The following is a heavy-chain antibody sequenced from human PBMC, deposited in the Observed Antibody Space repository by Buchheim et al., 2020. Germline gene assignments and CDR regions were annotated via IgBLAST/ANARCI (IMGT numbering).Heavy chain of an antibody. CDR1: GGTFSSYA. CDR3: ARHSEDKPHYYDSSGYFDY. CDR2: IIPIFGTA. V-gene: IGHV1-69*01. Sequence: QVQLVQSGAEVKKPGSSVKVSCKASGGTFSSYAISWVRQAPGQGLEWMGGIIPIFGTANYAQKFQGRVTITADESTSTAHLELSSLRSEDTAVYYCARHSEDKPHYYDSSGYFDYWGQGTL. J-gene: IGHJ4*02. D-gene: IGHD3-22*01.